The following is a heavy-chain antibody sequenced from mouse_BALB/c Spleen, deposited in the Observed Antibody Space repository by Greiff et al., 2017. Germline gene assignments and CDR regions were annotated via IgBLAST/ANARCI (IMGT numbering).Heavy chain of an antibody. V-gene: IGHV5-4*02. CDR1: GFTFSDYY. D-gene: IGHD2-1*01. Sequence: DVKLVESGGGLVKPGGSLKLSCAASGFTFSDYYMYWVRQTPEKRLEWVATISDGGSYTYYPDSVKGRFTISRDNAKNNLYLQMSSLKSEDTAMYYCAREGGNGYFDVWGAGTTVTVSS. J-gene: IGHJ1*01. CDR2: ISDGGSYT. CDR3: AREGGNGYFDV.